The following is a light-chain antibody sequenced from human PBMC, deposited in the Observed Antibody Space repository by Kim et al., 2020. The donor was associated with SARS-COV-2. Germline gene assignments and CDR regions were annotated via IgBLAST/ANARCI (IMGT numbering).Light chain of an antibody. CDR1: QTISSY. V-gene: IGKV1-39*01. J-gene: IGKJ1*01. Sequence: ASGGDRVTITCRASQTISSYLSWYQQKPGQAPKLLIYDASSLHSGVPSRFSGSGSGTDLTLTISSLRPEDFATYYGQQTDSIPRTFGQGTKVDIK. CDR3: QQTDSIPRT. CDR2: DAS.